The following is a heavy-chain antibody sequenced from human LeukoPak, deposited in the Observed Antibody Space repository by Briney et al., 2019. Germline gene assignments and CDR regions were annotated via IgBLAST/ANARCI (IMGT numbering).Heavy chain of an antibody. Sequence: GGSLRLSCAASGFTFSSYAMNWVRQAPGKGLEWVSSISSSSSYIYYADSVKGRFTISRDNAKNSLYLQMNSLRAEDTAVYYCARDPYGDYAEYFQHWGQGTLVTVSS. CDR3: ARDPYGDYAEYFQH. D-gene: IGHD4-17*01. CDR2: ISSSSSYI. V-gene: IGHV3-21*01. CDR1: GFTFSSYA. J-gene: IGHJ1*01.